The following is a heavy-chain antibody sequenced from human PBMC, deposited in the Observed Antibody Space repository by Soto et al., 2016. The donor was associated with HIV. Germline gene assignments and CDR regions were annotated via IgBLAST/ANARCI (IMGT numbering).Heavy chain of an antibody. D-gene: IGHD3-3*01. V-gene: IGHV3-74*01. J-gene: IGHJ4*02. Sequence: EVQLVESGGGLVQPGGSLRLSCAASGFNFSSYWMHWVRQAPGKGLMWASRINSDGSNTRYADSVKGRFTISRDNAKNTLYLQMNSLRADDTAVYYCARDRSFWSGSLYYWGQGTLATVSS. CDR2: INSDGSNT. CDR3: ARDRSFWSGSLYY. CDR1: GFNFSSYW.